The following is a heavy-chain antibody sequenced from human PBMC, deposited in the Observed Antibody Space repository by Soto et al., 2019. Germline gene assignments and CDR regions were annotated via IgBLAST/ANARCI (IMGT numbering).Heavy chain of an antibody. D-gene: IGHD3-16*01. CDR2: IYPSGST. CDR1: GGSIISSNW. Sequence: SETLSLTCVVSGGSIISSNWWNFVRQPPGKGLEWIGEIYPSGSTNYNPSLKSRVTISLDKSTNQFSLKLTSVTAADTAVYYCARDGGHGDYDYWGQGTQVTVSS. CDR3: ARDGGHGDYDY. J-gene: IGHJ4*02. V-gene: IGHV4-4*02.